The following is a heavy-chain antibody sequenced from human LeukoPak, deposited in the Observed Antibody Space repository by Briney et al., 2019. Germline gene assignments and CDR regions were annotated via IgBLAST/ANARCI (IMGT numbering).Heavy chain of an antibody. CDR2: IWYDGSNK. J-gene: IGHJ5*02. Sequence: PGGSLRLSCAASGFTFSSYGMHWVRQVPGKGLEWVALIWYDGSNKYYADSVKGRFTISRDISKNTLYLQMNSLRAEDTAVYYCARDGDDYVWGSYRNSNWFDPWGQGTLVTVSS. CDR3: ARDGDDYVWGSYRNSNWFDP. CDR1: GFTFSSYG. V-gene: IGHV3-33*01. D-gene: IGHD3-16*02.